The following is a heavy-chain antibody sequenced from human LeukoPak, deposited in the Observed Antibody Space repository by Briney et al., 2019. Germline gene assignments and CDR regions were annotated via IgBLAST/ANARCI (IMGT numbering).Heavy chain of an antibody. J-gene: IGHJ4*02. V-gene: IGHV3-53*01. CDR2: IYSDGST. CDR3: ARERGRGRDSPWFDY. CDR1: GFIVSGDF. D-gene: IGHD1-26*01. Sequence: GGSLRLSCAASGFIVSGDFMSWVRQAPGKGLEWVSVIYSDGSTYYADSVKGRFTISRDNSKNTLDLQMTGLRAEDTAVYYCARERGRGRDSPWFDYWGQGALVTVSS.